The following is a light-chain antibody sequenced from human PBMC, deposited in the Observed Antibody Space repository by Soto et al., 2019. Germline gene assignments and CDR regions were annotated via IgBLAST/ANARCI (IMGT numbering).Light chain of an antibody. CDR1: QAISKY. Sequence: DIQMTQSPSSLSASLGDRVTITCQASQAISKYLHWYHQRPGKAPILVIYDASNLEAGAPSRFSGAGSGTSFTLTISSLQPEDIGTYFCQQYNNLPYTFGQGTKLDIK. V-gene: IGKV1-33*01. CDR3: QQYNNLPYT. J-gene: IGKJ2*01. CDR2: DAS.